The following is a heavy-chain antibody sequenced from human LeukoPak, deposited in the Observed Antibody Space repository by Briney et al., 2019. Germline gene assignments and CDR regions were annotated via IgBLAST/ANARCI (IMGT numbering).Heavy chain of an antibody. CDR3: ARGRLLFDYYGMDV. V-gene: IGHV3-30-3*01. J-gene: IGHJ6*02. CDR2: ISYDGSNK. Sequence: PGGSLRLSCAASGFTLSSYAMHWVRQAPGKGLEWVAVISYDGSNKYYADSVKGRFTISRDNSKNTLYLQMNSLRAEDTAVYYCARGRLLFDYYGMDVWGQGTTVTVSS. D-gene: IGHD4-17*01. CDR1: GFTLSSYA.